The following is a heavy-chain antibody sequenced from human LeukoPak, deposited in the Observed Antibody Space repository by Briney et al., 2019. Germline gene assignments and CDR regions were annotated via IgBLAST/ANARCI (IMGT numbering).Heavy chain of an antibody. D-gene: IGHD6-13*01. CDR2: ISAYNGNK. Sequence: GASVKVSCTASGYTFTSYGISWVRQAPGQGLEWMGWISAYNGNKNYAQKFQGRVTITRNTSISTAYMELSSLRSEDTAVYYCARKKPMLGFYSGSWYNYYYRDVWGKGTTVTVSS. CDR3: ARKKPMLGFYSGSWYNYYYRDV. V-gene: IGHV1-18*01. CDR1: GYTFTSYG. J-gene: IGHJ6*03.